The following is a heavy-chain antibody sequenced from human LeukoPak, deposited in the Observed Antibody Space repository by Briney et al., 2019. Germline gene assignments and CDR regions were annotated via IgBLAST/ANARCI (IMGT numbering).Heavy chain of an antibody. D-gene: IGHD2-15*01. V-gene: IGHV1-2*02. CDR1: SYSFSDYT. CDR2: FNPDTGDT. CDR3: VTHSFDF. Sequence: ASVKVSCKTSSYSFSDYTMHWVRQAPGEGLEWLGWFNPDTGDTFSAQRFQGRVTLTWDTARRTAYMEMRNLNVDDTAVFYYVTHSFDFWGQGTLVTVSS. J-gene: IGHJ4*02.